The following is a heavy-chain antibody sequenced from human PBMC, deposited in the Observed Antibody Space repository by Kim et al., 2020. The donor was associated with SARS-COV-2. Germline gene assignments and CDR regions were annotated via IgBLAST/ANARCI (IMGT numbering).Heavy chain of an antibody. J-gene: IGHJ5*02. V-gene: IGHV1-3*01. CDR3: ARPRWFGELSSWFDP. CDR1: GYTFTSYA. D-gene: IGHD3-10*01. CDR2: INAGNGNT. Sequence: ASVKVSCKASGYTFTSYAMHWVRQAPGQRLEWMGWINAGNGNTKYSQKFQGRVTITRDTSASTVYMELSSLRSEDTAVYYCARPRWFGELSSWFDPWGQGTLVTVSS.